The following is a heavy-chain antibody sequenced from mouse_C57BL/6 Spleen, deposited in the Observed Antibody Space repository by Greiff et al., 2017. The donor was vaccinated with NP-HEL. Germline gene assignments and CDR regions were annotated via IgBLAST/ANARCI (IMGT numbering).Heavy chain of an antibody. CDR1: GYTFTSYW. D-gene: IGHD1-3*01. Sequence: QVQLQQPGAELVKPGASVKLSCKASGYTFTSYWMQWVKQRPGQGLEWIGEIDPSDSYTTYNQKFKGKATLTVDTSSSTAYLQLSSLTSEDSAVYYCARNRDDNNGYWGQGTTLTGSS. V-gene: IGHV1-50*01. CDR2: IDPSDSYT. CDR3: ARNRDDNNGY. J-gene: IGHJ2*01.